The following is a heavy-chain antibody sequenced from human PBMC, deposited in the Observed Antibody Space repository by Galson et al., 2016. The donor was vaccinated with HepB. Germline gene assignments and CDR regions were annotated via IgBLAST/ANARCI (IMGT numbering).Heavy chain of an antibody. CDR2: INHSGST. D-gene: IGHD4-17*01. CDR3: ARGNNPDYGDYASAYYYMDV. J-gene: IGHJ6*03. CDR1: GGSFSGYY. Sequence: CAVYGGSFSGYYWSWIRQPPGKGLEWIGEINHSGSTNYNPSLKSRVTISVDTSKNQFSLKLSSVTAADTAVYYCARGNNPDYGDYASAYYYMDVWGKGTTVTVSS. V-gene: IGHV4-34*01.